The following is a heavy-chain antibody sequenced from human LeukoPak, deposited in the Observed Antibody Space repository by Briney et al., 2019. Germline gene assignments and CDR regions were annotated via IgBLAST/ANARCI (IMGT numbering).Heavy chain of an antibody. D-gene: IGHD3-16*01. CDR1: GFTFSSYG. V-gene: IGHV3-23*01. CDR3: ARGGTYGVKIDF. J-gene: IGHJ4*02. Sequence: GGSLRLSCAASGFTFSSYGMSWVRQAPGKGLEWVSGISASGGVTYYADSVKGRFTISRDTSKNTVYLQMNSLRAEDTAVFYCARGGTYGVKIDFWGQGALVTVSS. CDR2: ISASGGVT.